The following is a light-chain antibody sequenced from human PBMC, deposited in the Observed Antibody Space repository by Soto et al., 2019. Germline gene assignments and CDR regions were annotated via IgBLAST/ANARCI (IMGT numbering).Light chain of an antibody. Sequence: DIVMTQTPLSLPVTPGEPASISCRSSHSLLRSHDGNTYLDWYLQKPGQSPHLLIYTHSYRASGVPDRFRGSGSGPVFTLKISKVEAEDVGVYYFMQRIEFPYTFGPGTKLEIK. CDR2: THS. J-gene: IGKJ2*01. CDR1: HSLLRSHDGNTY. V-gene: IGKV2-40*01. CDR3: MQRIEFPYT.